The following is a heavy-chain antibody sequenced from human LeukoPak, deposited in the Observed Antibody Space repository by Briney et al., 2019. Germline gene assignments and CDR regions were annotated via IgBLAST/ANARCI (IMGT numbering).Heavy chain of an antibody. J-gene: IGHJ4*02. Sequence: GSSVKVSCKASGGTFSSYAISWVRQAPGQGLEWMGRIIPILSIANYAQKFQGRVTITADKSTSTAYMELSSLRSEDTAVYYCAREPSSSYMADWGQGTLVTVSS. CDR3: AREPSSSYMAD. CDR2: IIPILSIA. D-gene: IGHD6-13*01. CDR1: GGTFSSYA. V-gene: IGHV1-69*04.